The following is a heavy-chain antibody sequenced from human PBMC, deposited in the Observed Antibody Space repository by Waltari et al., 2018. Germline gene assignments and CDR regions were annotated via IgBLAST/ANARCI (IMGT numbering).Heavy chain of an antibody. J-gene: IGHJ4*01. V-gene: IGHV4-4*08. Sequence: QXXLXEXXPGLVKPSXTXSLTXTVSGVSINNYYWSWFRQPPGKGLEWIGYFSHSGSTKXNXXXKXRXTIXLDTSKNHFSLKVSSXTXADTAVFYCXXEDDAXSXGRRYFDXXXXXTLXTVSS. CDR3: XXEDDAXSXGRRYFDX. CDR2: FSHSGST. CDR1: GVSINNYY. D-gene: IGHD3-22*01.